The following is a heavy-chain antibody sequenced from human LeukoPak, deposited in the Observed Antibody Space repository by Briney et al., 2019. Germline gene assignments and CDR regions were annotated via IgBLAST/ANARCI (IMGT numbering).Heavy chain of an antibody. J-gene: IGHJ4*02. CDR1: GFTFSSYA. D-gene: IGHD6-13*01. V-gene: IGHV3-23*01. Sequence: GGSLRLSCAASGFTFSSYAMSWVRQAPGKGLDWVSGISGSDGSTYYADSVKGRFTISRDNSKNTLYLQMNSLRAEDTAVYYCAKERSGLPAAANYWGQGTLVTVSS. CDR2: ISGSDGST. CDR3: AKERSGLPAAANY.